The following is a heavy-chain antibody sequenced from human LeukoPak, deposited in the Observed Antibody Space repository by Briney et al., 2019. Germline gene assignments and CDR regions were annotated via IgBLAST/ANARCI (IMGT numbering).Heavy chain of an antibody. CDR1: GYTFTSYY. D-gene: IGHD2-2*01. V-gene: IGHV1-46*01. CDR3: ARGGSLICSSTSCLVDY. Sequence: ASVTVSFTASGYTFTSYYMHWVRQAPGQGLEWMGIINPSGGSTSYAQKFLGRVTMTRDMSTSTVYMELSSLRSEDTAVYYCARGGSLICSSTSCLVDYWGQGTLVTVSS. J-gene: IGHJ4*02. CDR2: INPSGGST.